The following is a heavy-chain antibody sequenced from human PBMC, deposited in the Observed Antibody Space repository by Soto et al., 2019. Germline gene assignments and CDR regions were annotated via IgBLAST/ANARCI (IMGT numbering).Heavy chain of an antibody. CDR2: INPSGGST. V-gene: IGHV1-46*01. Sequence: ASVKVSCKASGDTFTSYYMHWVRQAPGQGLEWMGIINPSGGSTSYAQKFQGRVTMTRDTSTSTVYMELSSLRSEDTAVYYCARVMGRSPLDYGDYEQAILRGPLNWFDPWGQGTLVTVSS. J-gene: IGHJ5*02. CDR1: GDTFTSYY. CDR3: ARVMGRSPLDYGDYEQAILRGPLNWFDP. D-gene: IGHD4-17*01.